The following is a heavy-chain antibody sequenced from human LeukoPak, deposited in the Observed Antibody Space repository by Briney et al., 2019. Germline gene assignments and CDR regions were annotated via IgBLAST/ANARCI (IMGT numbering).Heavy chain of an antibody. CDR3: ARGPYYDFWSGSQGI. D-gene: IGHD3-3*01. Sequence: SETLSLTCAVYGGSFSGYYWSWIRQPPGKGLEWIGEINHSGSTNYNPSLKSRVTISVDTSKNQFSLKLSSVTAADTAVYYCARGPYYDFWSGSQGIWGQGTLVTVSS. V-gene: IGHV4-34*01. CDR1: GGSFSGYY. J-gene: IGHJ4*02. CDR2: INHSGST.